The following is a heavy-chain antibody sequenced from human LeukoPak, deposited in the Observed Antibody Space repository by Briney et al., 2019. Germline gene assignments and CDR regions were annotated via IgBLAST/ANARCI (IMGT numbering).Heavy chain of an antibody. Sequence: SETLSLTCTVSGVSITSSSYNWSWIRQPPGKGLEWIGYIYYSGTTNYNPSLKSRVTMSVDTSMNQFSLKMSSVTAADTAVYYCARHGSTSSDDYFQHWGQGTLVTVSS. D-gene: IGHD2/OR15-2a*01. J-gene: IGHJ1*01. V-gene: IGHV4-61*05. CDR1: GVSITSSSYN. CDR2: IYYSGTT. CDR3: ARHGSTSSDDYFQH.